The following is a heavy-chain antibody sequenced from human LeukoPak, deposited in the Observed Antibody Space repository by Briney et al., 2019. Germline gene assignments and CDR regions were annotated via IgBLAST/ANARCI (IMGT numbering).Heavy chain of an antibody. J-gene: IGHJ6*04. D-gene: IGHD6-13*01. CDR3: ASRVDSSSWYTAYSMDV. V-gene: IGHV3-21*01. Sequence: GGSLRLSCAASGFTFSSYSMNWVRQAPGKGLEWVSSISSSSSYIYYADSVKGRFTISRDNAKNSLYLQMNSLRAEGTAVYYCASRVDSSSWYTAYSMDVWGKGTTVTVSS. CDR2: ISSSSSYI. CDR1: GFTFSSYS.